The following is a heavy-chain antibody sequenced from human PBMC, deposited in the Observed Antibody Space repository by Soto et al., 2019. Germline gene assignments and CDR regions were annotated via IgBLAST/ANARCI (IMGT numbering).Heavy chain of an antibody. CDR1: GFTFSSYG. V-gene: IGHV3-30*18. J-gene: IGHJ6*03. Sequence: GGSLRLSCAASGFTFSSYGMHWVRQAPGKGLEWVAVISYDGSNKYYADSVKGRFTISRDNSKNTLYLQMNSLRAEDTAVYYCAKGPSSSWYAYYYYYMDVWGKGTTVTVSS. D-gene: IGHD6-13*01. CDR3: AKGPSSSWYAYYYYYMDV. CDR2: ISYDGSNK.